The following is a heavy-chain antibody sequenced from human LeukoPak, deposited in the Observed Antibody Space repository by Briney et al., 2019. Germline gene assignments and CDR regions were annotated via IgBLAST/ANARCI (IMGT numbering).Heavy chain of an antibody. CDR3: ARRVELRYFDWLSFFLDY. CDR2: ISAYNGNT. CDR1: GYTFTSYG. D-gene: IGHD3-9*01. Sequence: GASVKVSCKASGYTFTSYGISWVRQAPGQGLEWIGWISAYNGNTNYAQKLQGRVTMTTDTSTSTAYMELRSLRSDDTAVYYCARRVELRYFDWLSFFLDYWGQGTLVTVSS. J-gene: IGHJ4*02. V-gene: IGHV1-18*04.